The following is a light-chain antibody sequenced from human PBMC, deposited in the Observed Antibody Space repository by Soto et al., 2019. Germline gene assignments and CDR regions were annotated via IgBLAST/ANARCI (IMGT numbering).Light chain of an antibody. CDR1: SSNIGTNT. Sequence: QSVLTQPPSTSGTPGQRVTISCSGSSSNIGTNTVNWYQQVPGTAPKLLIYSNDQRPSAVPDRFSGSKSGSSVSLAISGLQSEDEADYFCAAWDAGLNGVVFGGGTKLTVL. V-gene: IGLV1-44*01. CDR3: AAWDAGLNGVV. CDR2: SND. J-gene: IGLJ3*02.